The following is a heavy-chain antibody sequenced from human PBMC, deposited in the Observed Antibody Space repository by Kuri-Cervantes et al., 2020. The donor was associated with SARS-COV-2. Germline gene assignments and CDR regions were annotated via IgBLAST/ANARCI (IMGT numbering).Heavy chain of an antibody. Sequence: SETLSLTCTVSGDSISSYYWGWIRQPPGRGLEWIGYIFYSGSTNYSPSLKSRVTISVDTSKNQFYLRLNSVTAADTAVYYCARATSYCGGDCYIFDYWGQGTLVTVSS. J-gene: IGHJ4*02. CDR3: ARATSYCGGDCYIFDY. V-gene: IGHV4-59*01. CDR2: IFYSGST. D-gene: IGHD2-21*01. CDR1: GDSISSYY.